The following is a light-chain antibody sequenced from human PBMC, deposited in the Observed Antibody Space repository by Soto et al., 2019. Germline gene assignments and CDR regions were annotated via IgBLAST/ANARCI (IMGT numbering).Light chain of an antibody. V-gene: IGKV1-5*01. Sequence: DIQMTQSPSTLSASVGDRVTITCRASQSISSWLAWYQQKLGRAPSLLIYDASSLESGVPSRFRGSGYGTAFTLTISSLQPDDFAPYYCQQYNTYSSLTFGGGTKVEIK. CDR1: QSISSW. J-gene: IGKJ4*01. CDR3: QQYNTYSSLT. CDR2: DAS.